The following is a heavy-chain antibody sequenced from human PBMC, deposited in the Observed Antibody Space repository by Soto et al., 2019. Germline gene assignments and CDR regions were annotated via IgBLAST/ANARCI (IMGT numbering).Heavy chain of an antibody. D-gene: IGHD1-20*01. CDR1: GFTFSSYW. Sequence: VQLVESGGGLVQPGGSLRLSCAASGFTFSSYWMHWVRQAPGKGLVWVSRINNDGSSTNYADSAKGRFTISRDNAKNTMYLQMNSLRAEDTALYYCARGPVYNWNDYVLFDYGGQGPLVPVSS. V-gene: IGHV3-74*01. CDR2: INNDGSST. J-gene: IGHJ4*02. CDR3: ARGPVYNWNDYVLFDY.